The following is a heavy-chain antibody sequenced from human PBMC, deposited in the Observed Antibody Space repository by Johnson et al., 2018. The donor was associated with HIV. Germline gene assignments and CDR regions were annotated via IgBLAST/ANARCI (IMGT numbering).Heavy chain of an antibody. Sequence: VQLVESGGGVVRPGGSLRLSCAASGFTFDDYGMSWVRQAPGKGLEWVSGINWNGGSIGYADSVKGRFTISRDNAKNSLYLQMNSLRAEDTALYYCAKDGGSGRYRDDAFDIWGQGTMVTVSS. CDR1: GFTFDDYG. J-gene: IGHJ3*02. CDR3: AKDGGSGRYRDDAFDI. D-gene: IGHD6-19*01. CDR2: INWNGGSI. V-gene: IGHV3-20*04.